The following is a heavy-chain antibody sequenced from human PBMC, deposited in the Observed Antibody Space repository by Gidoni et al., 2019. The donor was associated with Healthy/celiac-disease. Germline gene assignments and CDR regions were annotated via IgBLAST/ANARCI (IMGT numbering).Heavy chain of an antibody. J-gene: IGHJ5*02. CDR3: AKDLQWLVTVGWFDP. Sequence: EVQLLESGGGLVQPGGSLRLSCAAAGFTFSSYAMSWVRQAPGKGLEWVSAISGSGGSTYYADSVKGRFTISRDNSKNTLYLQMNSLRAEDTAVYYCAKDLQWLVTVGWFDPWGQGTLVTVSS. V-gene: IGHV3-23*01. CDR1: GFTFSSYA. D-gene: IGHD6-19*01. CDR2: ISGSGGST.